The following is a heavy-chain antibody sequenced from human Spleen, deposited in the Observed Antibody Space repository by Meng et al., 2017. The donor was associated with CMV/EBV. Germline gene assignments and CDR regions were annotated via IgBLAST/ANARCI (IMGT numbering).Heavy chain of an antibody. CDR3: ARTYSSGYYFENGMDV. V-gene: IGHV3-9*01. CDR1: GFTFDDYA. D-gene: IGHD3-22*01. Sequence: GGSLRLSCAASGFTFDDYAMHWVRQAPGKGLEWVSGISWNSGSIGYADSVKGRFTISRDNAKNSLYLQMNSLRAEDTALYYCARTYSSGYYFENGMDVWGQGTTVTVSS. CDR2: ISWNSGSI. J-gene: IGHJ6*02.